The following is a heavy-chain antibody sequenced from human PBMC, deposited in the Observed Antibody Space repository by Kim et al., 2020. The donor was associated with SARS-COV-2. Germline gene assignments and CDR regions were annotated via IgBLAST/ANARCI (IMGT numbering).Heavy chain of an antibody. CDR2: ISSSSSTI. V-gene: IGHV3-48*02. J-gene: IGHJ5*02. CDR3: AGVSQGWFDP. Sequence: GGSLRLSCAASGFSLSSYSMNWVRQAPGMGLEWVSFISSSSSTIYYADSVKGRFTISRDSAKNSLYLQMNSLRDEDTAVYYCAGVSQGWFDPWGQGTLVTVCS. CDR1: GFSLSSYS.